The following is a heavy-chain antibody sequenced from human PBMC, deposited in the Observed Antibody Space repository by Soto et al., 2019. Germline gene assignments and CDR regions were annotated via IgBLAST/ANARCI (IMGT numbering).Heavy chain of an antibody. CDR3: ARERGLLWSGELSRGDY. V-gene: IGHV3-74*01. CDR1: GFTFSSYW. D-gene: IGHD3-10*01. Sequence: GGSLRLSCAASGFTFSSYWMHWVRQAPGKGLVWVSRINSDGSSTSYADSVKGRFTISRDNAKNTLYLQMNSLRAEDTAVYYCARERGLLWSGELSRGDYWGQGTLVTVSS. CDR2: INSDGSST. J-gene: IGHJ4*02.